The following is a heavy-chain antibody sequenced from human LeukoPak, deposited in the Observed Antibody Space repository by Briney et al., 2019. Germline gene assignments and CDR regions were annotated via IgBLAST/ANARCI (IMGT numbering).Heavy chain of an antibody. CDR1: GFTFSSYA. J-gene: IGHJ4*02. D-gene: IGHD3-22*01. V-gene: IGHV3-23*01. Sequence: PGGSLRLSCAASGFTFSSYAMSWVRQAPGKGLEWVSAISGSGSSTYYADSVKGRFTISRDNSKNTVYLQMNSLRAEDTAVYYSASTYYYDSSGYYYDTDYWGQGTLVTVSS. CDR3: ASTYYYDSSGYYYDTDY. CDR2: ISGSGSST.